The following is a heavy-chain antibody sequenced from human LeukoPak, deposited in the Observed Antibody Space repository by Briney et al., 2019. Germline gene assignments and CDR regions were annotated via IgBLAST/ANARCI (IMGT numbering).Heavy chain of an antibody. CDR1: GGTFSSYA. J-gene: IGHJ3*02. V-gene: IGHV1-69*13. D-gene: IGHD5-24*01. CDR2: IIPIFGTA. CDR3: ARGDGYNYRADFDI. Sequence: GASVKVSCKASGGTFSSYAISWVRQAPGQGLEWMGGIIPIFGTANYAQKFQGRVTITADESTSTAYIELSSLRSEDTAVYYCARGDGYNYRADFDIWGQGTMVTVSS.